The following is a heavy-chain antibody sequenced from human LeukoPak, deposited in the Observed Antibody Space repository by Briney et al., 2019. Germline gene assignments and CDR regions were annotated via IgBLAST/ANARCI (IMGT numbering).Heavy chain of an antibody. CDR3: ARDSTTGLLGY. CDR1: GGSFSGYY. CDR2: INHSGST. D-gene: IGHD4-11*01. Sequence: SETLSLTCAVYGGSFSGYYWSWIRQPPGKGLEWIGEINHSGSTNYNPSLKSRLAISVDTSKNQFSLKLSSVTAADTAVYYCARDSTTGLLGYWGQGTLVTVSS. J-gene: IGHJ4*02. V-gene: IGHV4-34*01.